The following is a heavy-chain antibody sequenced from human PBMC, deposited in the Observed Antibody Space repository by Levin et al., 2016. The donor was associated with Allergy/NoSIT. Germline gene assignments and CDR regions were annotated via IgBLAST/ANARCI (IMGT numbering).Heavy chain of an antibody. CDR3: ARAPPLLGGGSYYYYYYYGMDV. CDR1: GGSFSGYY. J-gene: IGHJ6*02. CDR2: INHSGST. V-gene: IGHV4-34*01. D-gene: IGHD1-26*01. Sequence: SETLSLTCAVYGGSFSGYYWSWIRQPPGKGLEWIGEINHSGSTNYNPSLKSRVTISVDTSKNQFSLKLSSVTAADTAVYYCARAPPLLGGGSYYYYYYYGMDVWGQGTTVTVSS.